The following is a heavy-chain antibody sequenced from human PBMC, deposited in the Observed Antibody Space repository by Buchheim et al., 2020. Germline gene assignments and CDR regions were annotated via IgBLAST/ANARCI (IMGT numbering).Heavy chain of an antibody. D-gene: IGHD6-19*01. J-gene: IGHJ4*02. CDR2: IYYSGSS. Sequence: QVQLQESGPGLVKPSETLSLTCSVSGGSIRSYYWTWIRQPPGKGLEWIGYIYYSGSSNYNPPLKSRVTLSLDTSKNQFSLKLNSVGAADTAVYYCGGYSNGYLRHWGQGAL. CDR1: GGSIRSYY. V-gene: IGHV4-59*03. CDR3: GGYSNGYLRH.